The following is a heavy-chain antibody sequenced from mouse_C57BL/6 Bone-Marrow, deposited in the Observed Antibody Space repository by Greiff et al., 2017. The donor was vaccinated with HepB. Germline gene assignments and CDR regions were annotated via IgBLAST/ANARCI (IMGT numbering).Heavy chain of an antibody. CDR1: GFTFSSYG. D-gene: IGHD2-4*01. CDR2: ISSGGSYT. J-gene: IGHJ3*01. Sequence: EVKLMESGGDLVKPGGSLKLSCAASGFTFSSYGMSWVRQTPDKRLEWVATISSGGSYTYYPDSVKGRFTISRDNAKHTLYLQMSSLKSEDTAMYYCARHHAQNDYDPAWFAYGGQGTLVTVSA. V-gene: IGHV5-6*01. CDR3: ARHHAQNDYDPAWFAY.